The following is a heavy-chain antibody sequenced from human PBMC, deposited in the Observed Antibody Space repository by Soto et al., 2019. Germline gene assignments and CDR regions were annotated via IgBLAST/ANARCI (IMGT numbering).Heavy chain of an antibody. D-gene: IGHD2-15*01. CDR1: GFTFGVYG. Sequence: GGSLRLSCVASGFTFGVYGMNWVRQAPGKGLEWLSSISSGSDYIHYADSVKGRFTISRDNPKNSLYLQMNSLRVEDTAVYYCASLLPDCSGASCYNWFDPWGQGTLVTVSS. J-gene: IGHJ5*02. CDR3: ASLLPDCSGASCYNWFDP. CDR2: ISSGSDYI. V-gene: IGHV3-21*01.